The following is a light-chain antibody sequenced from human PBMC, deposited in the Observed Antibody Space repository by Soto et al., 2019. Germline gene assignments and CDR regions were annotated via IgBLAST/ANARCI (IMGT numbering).Light chain of an antibody. V-gene: IGLV4-69*01. CDR2: LNSDGSH. J-gene: IGLJ1*01. CDR3: QTWGTGNHYV. CDR1: SGHSSYA. Sequence: QLVLTQSPSASASLGASVKLTCTLSSGHSSYAIAWHQQQPEKGPRYLMKLNSDGSHSKGDGIPDRFSGSSSGAERYLTISSLQSEDEADYYCQTWGTGNHYVFGTGTKLTVL.